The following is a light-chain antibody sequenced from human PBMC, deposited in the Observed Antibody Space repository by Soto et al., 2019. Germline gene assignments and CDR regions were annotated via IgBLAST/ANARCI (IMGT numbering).Light chain of an antibody. V-gene: IGLV1-44*01. CDR2: SNR. CDR3: ATCDDSLNGRV. CDR1: DSNIGDNA. J-gene: IGLJ3*02. Sequence: QSVLTQPPSASGTPGQRVSISCSGSDSNIGDNAVNWFQQLPGTAPKLLSYSNRQRPSGVPDRFSVSKHGTSGSLAISGLQSEDEAVYFCATCDDSLNGRVFCGGTKLTVL.